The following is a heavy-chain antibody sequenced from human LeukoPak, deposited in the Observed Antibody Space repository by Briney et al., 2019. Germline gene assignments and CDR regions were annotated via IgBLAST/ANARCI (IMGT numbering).Heavy chain of an antibody. J-gene: IGHJ5*02. CDR3: ARVESSSWYSGWFDP. V-gene: IGHV3-48*04. CDR1: GFSFSGHW. D-gene: IGHD6-13*01. Sequence: GGSLRLSCAASGFSFSGHWMNWVRQAPGKGLEWVSYISSSGSSIYYADSVKGRFTIARDNAKDSLYLRMNSLRAEDTAVYYCARVESSSWYSGWFDPWGQGTLVTVSS. CDR2: ISSSGSSI.